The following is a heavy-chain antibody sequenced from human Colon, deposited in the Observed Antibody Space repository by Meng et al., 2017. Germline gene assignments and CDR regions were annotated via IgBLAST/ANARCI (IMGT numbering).Heavy chain of an antibody. CDR2: IVAYSGNT. V-gene: IGHV1-18*01. D-gene: IGHD6-13*01. Sequence: QAQLLHLGADVDRPGSSVKVSCKASGNSFITYGINWVRQAPGQGLEWVGWIVAYSGNTNYARELYGRVTMTRDTSASTVYMELRSLRSDDTAVYYCARDGDSSNWYEIEYWGQGTLVTVSS. J-gene: IGHJ4*02. CDR3: ARDGDSSNWYEIEY. CDR1: GNSFITYG.